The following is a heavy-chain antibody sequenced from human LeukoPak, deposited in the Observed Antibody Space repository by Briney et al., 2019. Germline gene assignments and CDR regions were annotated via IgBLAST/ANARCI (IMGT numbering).Heavy chain of an antibody. CDR2: IIPMFGTG. CDR3: AREIPSQRRYYYYMDV. J-gene: IGHJ6*03. CDR1: GGTFSSYA. V-gene: IGHV1-69*05. D-gene: IGHD2-21*01. Sequence: ASVKVSCKASGGTFSSYAISWVRQAPGQGLEWMGGIIPMFGTGNYAQNFQDRVTITTDESTSTAYMELSSLRSDDTAVYYCAREIPSQRRYYYYMDVWGEGTTVTVSS.